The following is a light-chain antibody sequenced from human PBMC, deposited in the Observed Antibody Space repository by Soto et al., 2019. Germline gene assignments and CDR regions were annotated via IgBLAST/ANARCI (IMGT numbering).Light chain of an antibody. CDR1: QTIDNY. CDR2: AAS. CDR3: QQSYSTPRT. Sequence: DIQMTQSPSFLSASVGDRVTITCRASQTIDNYLNWYQQEPGKAPKLLIYAASTLQSGVPSRFSGSGSRTDFTHPITSLQPEDFATYYCQQSYSTPRTFGQGNKLDFK. V-gene: IGKV1-39*01. J-gene: IGKJ2*01.